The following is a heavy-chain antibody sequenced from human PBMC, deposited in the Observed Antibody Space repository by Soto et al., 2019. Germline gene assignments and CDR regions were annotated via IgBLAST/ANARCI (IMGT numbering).Heavy chain of an antibody. D-gene: IGHD3-9*01. CDR3: ARVPSDYDILTGYYYYYYGMDV. Sequence: GASVKVSCKASGGTFSSYAISWVRQAPGQGLEWMGGIIPIFGTANYAQKFQGRVTITADESTSTAYMGLSSLRSEDTAVYYCARVPSDYDILTGYYYYYYGMDVWGQGTTVTAP. CDR2: IIPIFGTA. J-gene: IGHJ6*02. V-gene: IGHV1-69*13. CDR1: GGTFSSYA.